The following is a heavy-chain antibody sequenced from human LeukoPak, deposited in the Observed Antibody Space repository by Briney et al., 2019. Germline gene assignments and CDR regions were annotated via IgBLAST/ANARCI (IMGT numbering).Heavy chain of an antibody. D-gene: IGHD3-16*01. Sequence: GGSLRLSCAASGFTFSDYNMNWVRQAPGKGLEWVSSISSSSSYIYYADSVKGRFTISRDNAKNSLYLQMNSLRAEDTAVYYCASDIYYDGSHDYWGQGTLVTVSS. CDR2: ISSSSSYI. CDR3: ASDIYYDGSHDY. CDR1: GFTFSDYN. V-gene: IGHV3-21*01. J-gene: IGHJ4*02.